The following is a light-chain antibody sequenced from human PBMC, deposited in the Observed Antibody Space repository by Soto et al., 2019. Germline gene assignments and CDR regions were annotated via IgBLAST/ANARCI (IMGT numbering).Light chain of an antibody. CDR3: QQRSNWPPSIS. J-gene: IGKJ5*01. V-gene: IGKV3-11*01. Sequence: EIVLTQSPATLSLSPGEEATLSCRASQSVNSHLAWYQQKPGQAPRLLIYDASSRDAGIPARFRGSGSGTDFTLTISSLEPEDVAVYYCQQRSNWPPSISFGQGTRLEMK. CDR1: QSVNSH. CDR2: DAS.